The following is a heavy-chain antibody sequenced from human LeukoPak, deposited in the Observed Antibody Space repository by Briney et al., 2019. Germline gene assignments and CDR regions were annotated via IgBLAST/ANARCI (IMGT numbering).Heavy chain of an antibody. CDR2: ISYSGST. Sequence: PSETLSLTCTVSGDSISSYYWSWIRQPPGKGLEWVAYISYSGSTNYNPSLKSRVTISVDMSKKQFSLKLNSVTAADTAVYYCASQTKGGWLQPFDYWGQGTLVTVSS. CDR1: GDSISSYY. V-gene: IGHV4-59*08. CDR3: ASQTKGGWLQPFDY. D-gene: IGHD5-24*01. J-gene: IGHJ4*02.